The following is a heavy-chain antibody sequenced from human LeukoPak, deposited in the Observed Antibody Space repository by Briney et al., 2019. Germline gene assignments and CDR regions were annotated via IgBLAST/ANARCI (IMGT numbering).Heavy chain of an antibody. D-gene: IGHD3-10*01. J-gene: IGHJ4*02. CDR3: AGKDYYGSGSYFY. CDR2: IYHSGST. CDR1: GGSISSSNW. V-gene: IGHV4-4*02. Sequence: PSGTLSLTCAVSGGSISSSNWWSWVRQPPGKGLEWIGEIYHSGSTNYNPSLKRRVTISVDKSKNQFSLKLSSVTAADTAVYYCAGKDYYGSGSYFYWGQGTLVTVSS.